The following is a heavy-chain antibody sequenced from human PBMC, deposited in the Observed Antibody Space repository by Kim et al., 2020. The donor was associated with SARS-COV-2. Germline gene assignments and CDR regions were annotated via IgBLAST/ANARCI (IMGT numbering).Heavy chain of an antibody. J-gene: IGHJ6*02. CDR2: ISAYNGNT. CDR1: GYTFTSYG. Sequence: ASVKVSCKASGYTFTSYGISWVRQAPGQGLEWMGWISAYNGNTNYAQKLQGRVTMTTDTSTSTAYMELRSLRSDDTAVYYCARFFGTMIVVDYYYYGMDVWGQGTTVTVSS. D-gene: IGHD3-22*01. V-gene: IGHV1-18*04. CDR3: ARFFGTMIVVDYYYYGMDV.